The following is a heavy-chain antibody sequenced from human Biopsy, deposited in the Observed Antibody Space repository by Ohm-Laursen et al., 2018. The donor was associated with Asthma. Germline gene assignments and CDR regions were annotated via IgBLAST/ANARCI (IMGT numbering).Heavy chain of an antibody. V-gene: IGHV3-30-3*01. CDR3: ARASVVKHYYYYGMDV. J-gene: IGHJ6*02. Sequence: SLRLSCAASGFTFSDYAIYWVRQAPGKGLEWVAFISYDGSDKFYADSVKGRFTTSRDNSQNTLDLHMNRLTFEDTAVYYCARASVVKHYYYYGMDVRGPGTTVTVFS. CDR1: GFTFSDYA. CDR2: ISYDGSDK.